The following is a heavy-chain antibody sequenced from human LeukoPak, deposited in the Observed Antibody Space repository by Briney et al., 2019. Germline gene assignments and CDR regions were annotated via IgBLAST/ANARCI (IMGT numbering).Heavy chain of an antibody. Sequence: GGSLRLSCAASGFTFSSYSMNWVRQAPGKGLEWVSSISSSSSYIHYADSVKGRFTISRDNAKNSLYLQMNSLRAEDTAVYYCARDREAVQQLVQGYYYYGMDVWGQGTTVTVSS. CDR2: ISSSSSYI. V-gene: IGHV3-21*01. CDR1: GFTFSSYS. J-gene: IGHJ6*02. D-gene: IGHD6-13*01. CDR3: ARDREAVQQLVQGYYYYGMDV.